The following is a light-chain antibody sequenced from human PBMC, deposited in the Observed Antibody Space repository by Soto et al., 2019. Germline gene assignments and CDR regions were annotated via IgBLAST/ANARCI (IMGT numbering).Light chain of an antibody. CDR1: SSDFGSYNL. CDR2: EDI. J-gene: IGLJ2*01. Sequence: QSALTQPASVSGSPGQSITISCTGTSSDFGSYNLVSWYQQHPGKAPKLMIYEDIERPSGVSNRFSGSKSGNTASLTISGLQTEDEADYYCCSYAGGASVVFGGGTKVTVL. CDR3: CSYAGGASVV. V-gene: IGLV2-23*01.